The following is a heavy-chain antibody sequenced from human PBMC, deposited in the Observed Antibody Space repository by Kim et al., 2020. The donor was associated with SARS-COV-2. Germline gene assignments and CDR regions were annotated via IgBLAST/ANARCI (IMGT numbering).Heavy chain of an antibody. J-gene: IGHJ5*02. Sequence: GGSLRLSCAASGFTFTDYYITWIRQAPGKGLEWVSFISTDGGYTKYADFVKGRFTISRDNAKNSLYLQMNSLRVEDTAVYYCARVRGSTSANWFDPWGQGTLVSVSS. V-gene: IGHV3-11*05. CDR2: ISTDGGYT. D-gene: IGHD6-6*01. CDR3: ARVRGSTSANWFDP. CDR1: GFTFTDYY.